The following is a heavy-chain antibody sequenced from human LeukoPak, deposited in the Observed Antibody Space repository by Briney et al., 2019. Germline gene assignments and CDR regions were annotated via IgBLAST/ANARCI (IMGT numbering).Heavy chain of an antibody. Sequence: SETLSLTCTVSGGSISSGGYYWSWIRQPAGKGLEYIGYIYYSGSTNYNPSLKSRVTISVDTSKNQFSLKLSSVTAADTAVYYCARTEESGYSYGYFGYYYYMDVWGKGTTVTVSS. J-gene: IGHJ6*03. CDR1: GGSISSGGYY. V-gene: IGHV4-61*10. CDR2: IYYSGST. D-gene: IGHD5-18*01. CDR3: ARTEESGYSYGYFGYYYYMDV.